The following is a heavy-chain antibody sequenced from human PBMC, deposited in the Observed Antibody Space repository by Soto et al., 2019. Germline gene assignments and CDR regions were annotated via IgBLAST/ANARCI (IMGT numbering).Heavy chain of an antibody. CDR1: GFTLSGFA. V-gene: IGHV3-30*18. J-gene: IGHJ6*02. Sequence: GGSLRLSCDASGFTLSGFAMHWVRQAPGQGLEWVAVISNDGTNQYYSESVKGRFTISRDNSKNTLYLQMNNLRAEDTAVYYCAKAYYYDSSGYYDNYYAMDVWGQGTTVTVSS. D-gene: IGHD3-22*01. CDR3: AKAYYYDSSGYYDNYYAMDV. CDR2: ISNDGTNQ.